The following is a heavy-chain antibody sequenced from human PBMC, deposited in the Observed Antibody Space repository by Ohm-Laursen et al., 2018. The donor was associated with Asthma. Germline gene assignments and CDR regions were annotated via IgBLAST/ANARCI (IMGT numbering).Heavy chain of an antibody. J-gene: IGHJ4*02. V-gene: IGHV3-21*01. CDR2: ISSSSSYI. CDR3: ARDMDRITIFGVPDY. CDR1: GFTFSSYG. D-gene: IGHD3-3*01. Sequence: SLRLSCAASGFTFSSYGMHWVRQAPGKGLEWVSSISSSSSYIYYADSVKGRFTISRDNAKNSLYLQMNSLRAEDTAVYYCARDMDRITIFGVPDYWGQGTLVTVSS.